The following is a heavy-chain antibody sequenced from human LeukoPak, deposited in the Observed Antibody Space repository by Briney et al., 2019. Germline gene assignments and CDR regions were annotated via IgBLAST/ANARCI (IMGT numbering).Heavy chain of an antibody. CDR1: GGSISSSSYY. Sequence: SETLSLTCTVSGGSISSSSYYWGWIRQPPGKGLEWIGSIYYSGSTYYNPSLKSRITISVDASKNRISLNLSSVTAADTAMYYCATGELGAKDYWGQGTLVTVSS. CDR3: ATGELGAKDY. V-gene: IGHV4-39*01. J-gene: IGHJ4*02. D-gene: IGHD1-26*01. CDR2: IYYSGST.